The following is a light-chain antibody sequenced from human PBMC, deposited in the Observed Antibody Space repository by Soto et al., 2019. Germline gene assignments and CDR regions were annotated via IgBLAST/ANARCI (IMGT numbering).Light chain of an antibody. CDR3: QQYGSSPPWT. J-gene: IGKJ1*01. CDR1: QSVSSSY. CDR2: GAS. Sequence: EIVLTQSPGTLSLSPWERATLSCRASQSVSSSYLAWYQQKPGQAPRLRIYGASSRATGIPDRFSGSGSGTDFTLTISRLEPEDFAVYYCQQYGSSPPWTFGQGTKVDIK. V-gene: IGKV3-20*01.